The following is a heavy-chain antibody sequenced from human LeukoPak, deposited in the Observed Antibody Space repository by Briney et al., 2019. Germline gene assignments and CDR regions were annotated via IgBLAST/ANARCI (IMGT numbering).Heavy chain of an antibody. CDR3: ARANFLYCSSTTCLFDY. J-gene: IGHJ4*02. V-gene: IGHV1-2*02. CDR2: INPNDGDK. CDR1: GYTFTDYY. Sequence: ASVKVSCKASGYTFTDYYMHWVRQAPGQGCEWMGWINPNDGDKNYAQKFQGRVTMTRDTSISTAHMEVSRLRSDDTAVYYCARANFLYCSSTTCLFDYWGQGTLVTVSS. D-gene: IGHD2-2*01.